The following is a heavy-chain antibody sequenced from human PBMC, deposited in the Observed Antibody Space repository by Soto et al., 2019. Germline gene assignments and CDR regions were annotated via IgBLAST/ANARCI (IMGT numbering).Heavy chain of an antibody. Sequence: GGSMRVSCAAAGCNFISYAMSWVRQAPGKGLEWVSAISGSGGSTYYADSVKGRFTISRDNSKNTLYLQMNSLRAEDTAVYYCAKERKTGTRGVNWFDPWGQGTLVTVSS. V-gene: IGHV3-23*01. CDR2: ISGSGGST. CDR1: GCNFISYA. J-gene: IGHJ5*02. D-gene: IGHD1-1*01. CDR3: AKERKTGTRGVNWFDP.